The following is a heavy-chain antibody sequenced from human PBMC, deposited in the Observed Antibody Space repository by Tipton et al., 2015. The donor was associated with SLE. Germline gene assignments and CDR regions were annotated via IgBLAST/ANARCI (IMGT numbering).Heavy chain of an antibody. CDR2: INSDGSST. CDR3: ARDQQLAGFDY. J-gene: IGHJ4*02. Sequence: SLRLSCVDSDLSFSTYKFNWVRLAPGKGLEWISRINSDGSSTSYADSVKGRFTISRDNAKNTLYLQMNSLRAEDTAVYYCARDQQLAGFDYWGQGTLVTVSS. CDR1: DLSFSTYK. V-gene: IGHV3-74*01. D-gene: IGHD6-13*01.